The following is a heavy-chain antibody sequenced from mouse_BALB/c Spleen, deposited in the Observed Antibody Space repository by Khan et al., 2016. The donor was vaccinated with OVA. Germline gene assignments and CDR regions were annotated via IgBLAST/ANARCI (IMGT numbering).Heavy chain of an antibody. J-gene: IGHJ3*01. D-gene: IGHD1-2*01. Sequence: QLQQSGTELVRPGVSVKIFCKGSGSIFTEYAMNWVKESPDKSLEWIGVISTYYGDARYNQKFKGKATMTVDKSSSTAYMELARLTSEDSAIYYCARDGSKSLFAYWGQGTLVTVSA. CDR2: ISTYYGDA. CDR3: ARDGSKSLFAY. CDR1: GSIFTEYA. V-gene: IGHV1S137*01.